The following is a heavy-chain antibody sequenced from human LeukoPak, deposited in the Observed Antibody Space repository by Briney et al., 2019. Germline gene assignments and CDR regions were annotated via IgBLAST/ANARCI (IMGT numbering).Heavy chain of an antibody. V-gene: IGHV3-21*01. Sequence: PGGSLRLSCAASGFTFSTYSMSWVRQAPGKGLEWVSSISSNSSNKYYADSVKGRFTISRDNAKNTLYLQMNSLRAEDTAVYYCVRDLGGRSGHWGQGTLVTVSS. D-gene: IGHD1-26*01. CDR1: GFTFSTYS. CDR2: ISSNSSNK. CDR3: VRDLGGRSGH. J-gene: IGHJ4*02.